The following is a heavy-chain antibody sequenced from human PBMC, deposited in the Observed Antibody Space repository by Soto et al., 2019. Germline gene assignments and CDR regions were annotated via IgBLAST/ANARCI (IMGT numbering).Heavy chain of an antibody. CDR1: GGSISSSSYY. J-gene: IGHJ5*02. CDR2: IYYSGST. CDR3: AIHNGDYDPIDP. D-gene: IGHD4-17*01. Sequence: QLQLQESGPGLVKPSETLSLTCTVSGGSISSSSYYWGWIRQPPGKGLEWIGSIYYSGSTYYNPSLKSRVTISVDTAKNQFTLKLSSVTAAYTAVYYCAIHNGDYDPIDPWGQGTLVTVSS. V-gene: IGHV4-39*01.